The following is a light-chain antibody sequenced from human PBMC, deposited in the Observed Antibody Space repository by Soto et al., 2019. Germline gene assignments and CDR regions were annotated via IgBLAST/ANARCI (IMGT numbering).Light chain of an antibody. CDR3: QQSYNTPQYT. Sequence: DIQMTQSPSSLSASIGDRVTITCRASQSISSYLNWYQVKPGKAPKLLIYAAFNLQSGVPSRFSGSGSGIDFTLTISSLQPEDFAIYYCQQSYNTPQYTFGQGTELEIK. V-gene: IGKV1-39*01. CDR2: AAF. CDR1: QSISSY. J-gene: IGKJ2*01.